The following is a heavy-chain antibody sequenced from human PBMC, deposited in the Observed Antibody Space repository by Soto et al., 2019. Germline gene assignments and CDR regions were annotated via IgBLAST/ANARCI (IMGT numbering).Heavy chain of an antibody. Sequence: ASVKVSCKASGYTFTSYAMHWVRQAPGQRLEWMGWINAGNGNTKYSQKFQGRVTITRDTSASTAYMELSSLRSEDTAVYYCARVGRALYGMDVWGQGTTVTSP. V-gene: IGHV1-3*01. CDR1: GYTFTSYA. CDR2: INAGNGNT. J-gene: IGHJ6*02. D-gene: IGHD1-26*01. CDR3: ARVGRALYGMDV.